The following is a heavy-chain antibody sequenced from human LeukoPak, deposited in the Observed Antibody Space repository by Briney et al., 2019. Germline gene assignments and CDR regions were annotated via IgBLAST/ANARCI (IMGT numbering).Heavy chain of an antibody. J-gene: IGHJ3*01. D-gene: IGHD3-10*01. CDR2: IDSDGTTA. CDR1: AFTFSNYW. CDR3: ARMKMVRGAPWGFDY. Sequence: GGSLRLSCAASAFTFSNYWMHWVRQTPGKGLVWVARIDSDGTTATYADSVKGRFTISRDNAKNSLYLQMNSLRAEDTALYYCARMKMVRGAPWGFDYWGRGTMVTVSS. V-gene: IGHV3-74*01.